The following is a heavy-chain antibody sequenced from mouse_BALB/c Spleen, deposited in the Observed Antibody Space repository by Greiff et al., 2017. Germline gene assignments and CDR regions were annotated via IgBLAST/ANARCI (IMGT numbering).Heavy chain of an antibody. CDR2: ISSGGGST. CDR3: ARPDYGSSYFDY. V-gene: IGHV5-12-1*01. J-gene: IGHJ2*01. CDR1: GFAFSSYD. D-gene: IGHD1-1*01. Sequence: EVKVVESGGGLVKPGGSLKLSCAASGFAFSSYDMSWVRQTPEKRLEWVAYISSGGGSTYYPDTVKGRFTISRDNAKNTLYLQMSSLKSEDTAMYYCARPDYGSSYFDYWGQGTTLTVSS.